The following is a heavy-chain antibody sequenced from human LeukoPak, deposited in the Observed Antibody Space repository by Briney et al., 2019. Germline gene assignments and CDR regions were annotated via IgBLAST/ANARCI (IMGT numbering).Heavy chain of an antibody. CDR2: IIPIFGTA. V-gene: IGHV1-69*05. CDR1: GYTFTSYD. CDR3: ARGSHMYSSSWTIDY. J-gene: IGHJ4*02. D-gene: IGHD6-13*01. Sequence: GASVKVSCKASGYTFTSYDTNWVRQATGQGLEWMGRIIPIFGTANYAQKFQGRVTITTDESTSTAYMELSSLRSEDTAVYYCARGSHMYSSSWTIDYWGQGTLVTVSS.